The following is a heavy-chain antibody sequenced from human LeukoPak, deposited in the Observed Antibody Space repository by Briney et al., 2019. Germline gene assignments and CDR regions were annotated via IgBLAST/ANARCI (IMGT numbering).Heavy chain of an antibody. D-gene: IGHD1-20*01. Sequence: SGPTLVNPTQTLTLTCTLSGFSLSTSGMCVSWIRQPPGKALEWLARIDWDDDKYYSTSLKTRLTISKDTSKNQVVLTMTNMDPLDTATHYCARLYNWNFDYWGQGTLVTVSS. CDR3: ARLYNWNFDY. CDR1: GFSLSTSGMC. J-gene: IGHJ4*02. V-gene: IGHV2-70*11. CDR2: IDWDDDK.